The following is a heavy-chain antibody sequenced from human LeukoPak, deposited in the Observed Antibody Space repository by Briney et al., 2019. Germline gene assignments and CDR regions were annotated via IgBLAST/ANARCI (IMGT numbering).Heavy chain of an antibody. V-gene: IGHV3-30-3*01. CDR2: ISNDGSNK. Sequence: LAGTSLRLSCEASGFTFRNWAMHWVRQAPGKGLEWMAVISNDGSNKYSADSVKGRFTISRDNANKSLYLQMSSLRAEDTAVYYCARDAGDSRAFDFWGQGTMVTVSS. CDR1: GFTFRNWA. J-gene: IGHJ3*01. D-gene: IGHD7-27*01. CDR3: ARDAGDSRAFDF.